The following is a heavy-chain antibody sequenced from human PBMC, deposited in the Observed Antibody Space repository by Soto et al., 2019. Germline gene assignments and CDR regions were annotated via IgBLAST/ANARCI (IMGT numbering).Heavy chain of an antibody. CDR3: ARDSVRFGPAFDY. D-gene: IGHD3-3*01. CDR2: VFYTGSAY. V-gene: IGHV4-30-4*01. J-gene: IGHJ4*02. CDR1: GGSISSGDYY. Sequence: PSETLSLTCTGSGGSISSGDYYWSWIRQPPGKGLEWIGYVFYTGSAYYYNPSLKSRVTISVDTSKNQFSLKLSSVTAADTAVYYCARDSVRFGPAFDYSGQASLLTVST.